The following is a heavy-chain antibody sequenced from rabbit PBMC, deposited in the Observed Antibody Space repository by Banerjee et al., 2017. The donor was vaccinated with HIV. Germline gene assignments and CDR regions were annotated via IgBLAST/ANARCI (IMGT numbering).Heavy chain of an antibody. V-gene: IGHV1S45*01. CDR3: ARSYDGGVGGAYRTELNL. Sequence: QEQLEESGGDLVKPEGSLTLTCTASGFTLSNYWMSWVRQAPGKGLEWIGVMHTGSGISYYANWAKGRFTISKPSSTTVTLQMTSLTAADTATYFCARSYDGGVGGAYRTELNLWGPGTLVTVS. CDR2: MHTGSGIS. CDR1: GFTLSNYW. D-gene: IGHD4-2*01. J-gene: IGHJ4*01.